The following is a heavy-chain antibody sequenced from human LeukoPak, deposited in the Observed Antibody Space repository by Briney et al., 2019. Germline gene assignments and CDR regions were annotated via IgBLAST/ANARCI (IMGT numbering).Heavy chain of an antibody. J-gene: IGHJ4*02. V-gene: IGHV3-23*01. Sequence: SGGSLRLSCAASGFTFSNSAMSWVRKAAGKGLEWVSAISGSGGTTHYADSVKGRFTISRDNSKNTLYLQMSSLRADDTAVYYCAKCAWFGDAPGGDYWGQGILVTVSS. CDR3: AKCAWFGDAPGGDY. CDR1: GFTFSNSA. CDR2: ISGSGGTT. D-gene: IGHD3-10*01.